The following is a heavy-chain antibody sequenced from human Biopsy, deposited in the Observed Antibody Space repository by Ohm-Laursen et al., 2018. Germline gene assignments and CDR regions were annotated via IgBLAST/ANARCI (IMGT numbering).Heavy chain of an antibody. CDR3: ARDRGGARYGMDV. CDR2: IRRNSAII. CDR1: GFTFSNYG. Sequence: SLRLSCAASGFTFSNYGMHWVRQPPGKGLEWVSGIRRNSAIIDYADSVRGRFTISRDNARRFLFLQMNNLKSEDTAFYYCARDRGGARYGMDVWGRGTTVTVSS. V-gene: IGHV3-9*01. J-gene: IGHJ6*02. D-gene: IGHD1-26*01.